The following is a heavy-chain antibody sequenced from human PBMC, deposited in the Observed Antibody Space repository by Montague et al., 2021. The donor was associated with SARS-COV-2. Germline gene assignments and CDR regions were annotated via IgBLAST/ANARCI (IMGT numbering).Heavy chain of an antibody. Sequence: SETLSLTCTVSGGSISSYYWSWIRQPPGKGLEWIGNIYYSGSTNYNPSLKSRVTISVDTSKNQFSLKLSSVTAADTAVYYCARGRRITFGGVIGWCATFDYWGQGTLVTVSS. CDR3: ARGRRITFGGVIGWCATFDY. CDR2: IYYSGST. CDR1: GGSISSYY. D-gene: IGHD3-16*02. V-gene: IGHV4-59*01. J-gene: IGHJ4*02.